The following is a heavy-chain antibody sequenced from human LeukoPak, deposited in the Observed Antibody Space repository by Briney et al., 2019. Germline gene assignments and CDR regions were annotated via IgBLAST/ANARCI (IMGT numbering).Heavy chain of an antibody. D-gene: IGHD3-9*01. Sequence: GGSLSLSCAASGFTLSIYAMSCVRQAPGEGLECVSTISGRGGSTYYAHSVKGRFNIYRDNSKHTLYLQMNSLRAEDTAVYYCAKKYYDILSGSNNWFHPWGQGTLVSVSS. V-gene: IGHV3-23*01. CDR3: AKKYYDILSGSNNWFHP. J-gene: IGHJ5*02. CDR1: GFTLSIYA. CDR2: ISGRGGST.